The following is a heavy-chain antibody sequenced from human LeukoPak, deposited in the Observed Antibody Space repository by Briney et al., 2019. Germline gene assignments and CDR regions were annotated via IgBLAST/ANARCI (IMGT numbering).Heavy chain of an antibody. CDR1: GFTFSSYG. Sequence: GGSLRLFCAASGFTFSSYGMHWVRQAPGKGLEWVAVISYDGSNKYYADSVKGRFTISRDNSKNTLYLQMNSLRAEDTAVYYCARGYSSSWEVLHFDYWGQGTLVTVSS. V-gene: IGHV3-30*03. CDR2: ISYDGSNK. J-gene: IGHJ4*02. D-gene: IGHD6-13*01. CDR3: ARGYSSSWEVLHFDY.